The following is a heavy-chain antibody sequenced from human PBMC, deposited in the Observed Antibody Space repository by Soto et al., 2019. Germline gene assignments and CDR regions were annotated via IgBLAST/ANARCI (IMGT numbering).Heavy chain of an antibody. V-gene: IGHV3-7*01. Sequence: DVQLVESGGGLVQPGGSLRLSCAASGFTFSRNWMSWVRQAPGKGLGWVASIRQEGSEKYHVDSVKGRFTISRDNVENSLYLQMNSLRAEDTAVYYCARLIWIAATSYYFDYWGQGTLVTVSS. J-gene: IGHJ4*02. CDR2: IRQEGSEK. CDR3: ARLIWIAATSYYFDY. CDR1: GFTFSRNW. D-gene: IGHD2-15*01.